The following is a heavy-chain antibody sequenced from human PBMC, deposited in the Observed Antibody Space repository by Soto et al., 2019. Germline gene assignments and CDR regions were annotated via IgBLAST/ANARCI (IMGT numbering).Heavy chain of an antibody. Sequence: QVQLVQSGAEVKKPGASVKVSCKASGYIFSNYGIAWVRQAPGQGLEWMGWIRTYNGETHYAQKVEGRVTMTTDTASATAYMELKGLGSEDTAVYYCARREVVGWSPPDYCGQGTLVTVSS. CDR1: GYIFSNYG. D-gene: IGHD6-19*01. V-gene: IGHV1-18*01. J-gene: IGHJ4*02. CDR2: IRTYNGET. CDR3: ARREVVGWSPPDY.